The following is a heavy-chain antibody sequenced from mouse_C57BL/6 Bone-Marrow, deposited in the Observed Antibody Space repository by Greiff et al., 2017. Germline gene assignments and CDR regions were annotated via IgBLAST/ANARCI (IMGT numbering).Heavy chain of an antibody. CDR1: GFNIKDDY. V-gene: IGHV14-4*01. J-gene: IGHJ1*03. Sequence: VQLQQSGAELVRPGASVKLSCTASGFNIKDDYMHWVKQRPEQGLEWIGRIDPENGDTEYASKFQGKATITADKSSTTAYLQLSSLTSEDTAVYYCTSHYGSSYDWYFDVWGTGTTVTVSS. CDR2: IDPENGDT. CDR3: TSHYGSSYDWYFDV. D-gene: IGHD1-1*01.